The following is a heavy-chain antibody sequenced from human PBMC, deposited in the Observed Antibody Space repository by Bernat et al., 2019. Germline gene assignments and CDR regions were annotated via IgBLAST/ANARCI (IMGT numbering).Heavy chain of an antibody. CDR1: GGSISSSSYY. J-gene: IGHJ4*02. CDR2: MYYSGDT. Sequence: QLQLQESGPGLVKPSETLSLTCTLSGGSISSSSYYWGWIRQPPGKGLEWIGTMYYSGDTNYNPSLKSRVTISVDTSKNQFSLKLSSVTAADTAVYYCASWDRSSGYYRFDSWGQGTLVTVSS. CDR3: ASWDRSSGYYRFDS. D-gene: IGHD3-22*01. V-gene: IGHV4-39*01.